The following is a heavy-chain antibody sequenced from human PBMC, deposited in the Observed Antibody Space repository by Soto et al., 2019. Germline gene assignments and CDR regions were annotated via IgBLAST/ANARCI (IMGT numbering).Heavy chain of an antibody. CDR1: GGSISSYY. D-gene: IGHD3-3*01. J-gene: IGHJ5*02. CDR2: IYTSGST. Sequence: SETLSLTCTVSGGSISSYYWSWIRQPAGKGLEWIGRIYTSGSTNYNPSLKSRVTMSVDTSKNQFSLKLSSVTAADTAVYYCARAEERITIFGVVIRLDPWGQGTLVTVS. CDR3: ARAEERITIFGVVIRLDP. V-gene: IGHV4-4*07.